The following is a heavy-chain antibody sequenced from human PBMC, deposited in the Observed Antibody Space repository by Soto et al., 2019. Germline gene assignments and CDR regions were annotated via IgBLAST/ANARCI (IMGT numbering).Heavy chain of an antibody. V-gene: IGHV4-4*02. Sequence: QVQLQESGPGLVKPSGTLSLTCAVSGGSISSSNWWSWVRQPPGKGLEWFGEIYHSGSTTYNPSLKSRVTISVDKSNNHFSLKLSSVTVADTAVYYCARVSVAGTRFDYWGQGTLVTVSS. D-gene: IGHD6-19*01. CDR2: IYHSGST. CDR1: GGSISSSNW. J-gene: IGHJ4*02. CDR3: ARVSVAGTRFDY.